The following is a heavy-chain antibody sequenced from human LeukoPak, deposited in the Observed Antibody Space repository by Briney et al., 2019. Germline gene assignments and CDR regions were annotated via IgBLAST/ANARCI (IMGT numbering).Heavy chain of an antibody. V-gene: IGHV1-46*01. CDR2: INPSDGST. J-gene: IGHJ4*02. Sequence: ASVKDSCKASGYTFSSYWIQWVRQAPAQGLEWMGLINPSDGSTAYAHTFQGRVTMTRDTSTSTVYMDLSSLRSEDTAVYYCARAPRNSSTMLDFWGQGTLVTVSS. CDR1: GYTFSSYW. D-gene: IGHD6-13*01. CDR3: ARAPRNSSTMLDF.